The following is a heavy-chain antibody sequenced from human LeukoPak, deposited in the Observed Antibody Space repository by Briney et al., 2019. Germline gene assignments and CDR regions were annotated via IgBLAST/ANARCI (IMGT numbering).Heavy chain of an antibody. CDR2: ISSSSSTI. V-gene: IGHV3-48*01. J-gene: IGHJ4*02. CDR1: GFTSSSYS. CDR3: ARGTRYYYDSSLGD. D-gene: IGHD3-22*01. Sequence: GGSLRLSCAASGFTSSSYSMNWVRQAPGKGLEWVSYISSSSSTIYYADSAKGRFTISRDNAKNSLYLQMNSLRAEDTAVYYCARGTRYYYDSSLGDWGQGTLVTVSS.